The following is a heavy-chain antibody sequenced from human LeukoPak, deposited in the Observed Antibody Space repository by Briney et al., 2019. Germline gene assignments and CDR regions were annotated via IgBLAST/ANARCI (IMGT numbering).Heavy chain of an antibody. J-gene: IGHJ6*02. Sequence: GGSLRLSCAASGFTFSSYSVHWVRQAPGKGLEWVSYISSSGDTTYYADSVKGRFTISRDNAKNSLYLQMNSLRAEDTAVYYCARDGSGWHYYYYGMDVWGQGTTVTVSS. D-gene: IGHD6-19*01. CDR1: GFTFSSYS. V-gene: IGHV3-48*04. CDR3: ARDGSGWHYYYYGMDV. CDR2: ISSSGDTT.